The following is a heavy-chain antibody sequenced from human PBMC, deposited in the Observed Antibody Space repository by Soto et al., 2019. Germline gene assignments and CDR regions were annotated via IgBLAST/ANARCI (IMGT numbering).Heavy chain of an antibody. CDR3: ARGNYQTPFDY. D-gene: IGHD1-7*01. CDR2: VNTYTGGA. V-gene: IGHV1-18*01. Sequence: QVQLVQSGGEVKKSGAAVKVSCKASGYTFSSYGISWVRQAPVQGLEGLGWVNTYTGGANYAQKFQGRVSMTRDTTTSTVYMELRCLTSDDTAVYFCARGNYQTPFDYWGQGTLVTVSS. J-gene: IGHJ4*02. CDR1: GYTFSSYG.